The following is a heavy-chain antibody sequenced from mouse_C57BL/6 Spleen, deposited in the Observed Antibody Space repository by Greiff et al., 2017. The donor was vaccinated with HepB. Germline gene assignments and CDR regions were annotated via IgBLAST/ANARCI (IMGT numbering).Heavy chain of an antibody. Sequence: EVKLMESGGGLVKPGGSLKLSCAASGFTFSSYAMSWVRQTPEKRLEWVATISDGGSYTYYPDNVKGRFTISRDNAKNNLYLQMSHLKSEDTAMYYCARALDYGSSLYFDYWGQGTTLTVSS. D-gene: IGHD1-1*01. V-gene: IGHV5-4*03. CDR2: ISDGGSYT. CDR1: GFTFSSYA. CDR3: ARALDYGSSLYFDY. J-gene: IGHJ2*01.